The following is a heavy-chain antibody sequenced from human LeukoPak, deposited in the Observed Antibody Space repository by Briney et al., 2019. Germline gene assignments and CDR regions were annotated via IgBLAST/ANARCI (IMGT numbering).Heavy chain of an antibody. CDR2: IYYSGST. Sequence: SETLSLTCTVSGGSISSSSYYWGWIRQPPGQGLEWIGSIYYSGSTYYNPSLKSRVTISVDTSKNQFSLKLSSVTAADTAVYYCARHDYSSSWYNWFDPWGQGPLVTVSS. J-gene: IGHJ5*02. CDR3: ARHDYSSSWYNWFDP. V-gene: IGHV4-39*01. D-gene: IGHD6-13*01. CDR1: GGSISSSSYY.